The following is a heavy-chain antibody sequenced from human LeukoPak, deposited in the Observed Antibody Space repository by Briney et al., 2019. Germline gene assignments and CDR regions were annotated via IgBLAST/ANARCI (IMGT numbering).Heavy chain of an antibody. CDR1: GFTFSSYA. CDR2: ISGGGASR. D-gene: IGHD1-1*01. J-gene: IGHJ6*03. V-gene: IGHV3-23*01. Sequence: GGSLRLSCRGSGFTFSSYAMNWVRQAPGGGLEWVSGISGGGASREHADSVKGRFIISRDNSKNTVYLQMGSLRAEDTAVYYCAKNRGGTYKYYMDVWGNGTTVTVSS. CDR3: AKNRGGTYKYYMDV.